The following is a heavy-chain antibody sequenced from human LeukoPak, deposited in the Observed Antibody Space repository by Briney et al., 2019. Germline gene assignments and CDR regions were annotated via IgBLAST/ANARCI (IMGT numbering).Heavy chain of an antibody. D-gene: IGHD2-15*01. Sequence: ASVKVSCKASGGTFSSYAISWVRQAPGQGLEWMGGIIPIFGTANYAQKFQGRVTITTDESTSTAYMELRSLRSDDTAVYYCASRGCSGGSCYFDYWGQGTLVTVSS. CDR1: GGTFSSYA. V-gene: IGHV1-69*05. J-gene: IGHJ4*02. CDR3: ASRGCSGGSCYFDY. CDR2: IIPIFGTA.